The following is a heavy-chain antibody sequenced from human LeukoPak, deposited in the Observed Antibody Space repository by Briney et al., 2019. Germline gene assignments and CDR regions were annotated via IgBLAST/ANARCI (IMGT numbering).Heavy chain of an antibody. CDR1: GFTFSSYS. J-gene: IGHJ5*02. D-gene: IGHD6-13*01. Sequence: GGSLRLSCAASGFTFSSYSMNWVRQAPGKGLEWVSSISSSSSYIYYADSVKGRFTISRDNAKNPLYLQMNSLRAEDTAVYYCASGYSSSWYTWFDPWGQGTLVTVSS. CDR2: ISSSSSYI. V-gene: IGHV3-21*01. CDR3: ASGYSSSWYTWFDP.